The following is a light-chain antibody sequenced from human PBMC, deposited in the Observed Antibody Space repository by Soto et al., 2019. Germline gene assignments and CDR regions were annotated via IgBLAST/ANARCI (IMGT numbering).Light chain of an antibody. J-gene: IGLJ2*01. CDR1: SGHSSYA. Sequence: QLVLTQSPSASASLGASVKVTCTLSSGHSSYAIAWHQQQPEKGPRYLMKLNSDGSHSKGDGIPDRFSGSSSGAERYLTISSLQSEDEADYYWQTWVGTGNVVFGGGTKLTVL. CDR3: QTWVGTGNVV. V-gene: IGLV4-69*01. CDR2: LNSDGSH.